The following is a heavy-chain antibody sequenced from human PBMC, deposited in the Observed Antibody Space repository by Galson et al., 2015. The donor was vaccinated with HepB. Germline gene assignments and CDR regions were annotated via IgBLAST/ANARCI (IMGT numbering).Heavy chain of an antibody. V-gene: IGHV3-13*04. CDR1: GFTFSSYD. CDR2: IGTAGDT. CDR3: ARGSEGELSLLDY. Sequence: SLRLSCAASGFTFSSYDMRWVRQATGKGLECVSAIGTAGDTYYPGSVKGRFTISRENAKNSLYLQMNSLRAGDTAVYYCARGSEGELSLLDYWGQGTLVTVSS. D-gene: IGHD3-16*02. J-gene: IGHJ4*02.